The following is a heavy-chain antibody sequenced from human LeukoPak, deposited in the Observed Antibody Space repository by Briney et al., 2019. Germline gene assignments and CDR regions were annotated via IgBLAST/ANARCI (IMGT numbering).Heavy chain of an antibody. D-gene: IGHD3-10*01. Sequence: SETLSLTCTVSGGPISGYFWSWIRQPPGKGLEWIGYIHDNGRTTYNPSLRSRVTISIDTSKSQFSLKLNSLTTTDTAVYYCARDPGYVWFGQPYYYGMDVWGQGTTVTVSS. CDR3: ARDPGYVWFGQPYYYGMDV. CDR2: IHDNGRT. V-gene: IGHV4-59*01. J-gene: IGHJ6*02. CDR1: GGPISGYF.